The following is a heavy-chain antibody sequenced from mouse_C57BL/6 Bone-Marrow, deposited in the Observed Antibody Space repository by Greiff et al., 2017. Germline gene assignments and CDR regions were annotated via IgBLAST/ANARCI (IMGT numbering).Heavy chain of an antibody. J-gene: IGHJ2*01. V-gene: IGHV1-9*01. CDR3: ASQGNYDFDY. D-gene: IGHD2-1*01. Sequence: VQLQQSGAELMKPGASVKLSCKATGYTFTGYWIEWVKQRPGHGLEWIGEILPGGGSTNYNEKFKGKATFTADTSSNTAYMQLSSLTTEDSAIYYCASQGNYDFDYWGQGTTLTVSS. CDR2: ILPGGGST. CDR1: GYTFTGYW.